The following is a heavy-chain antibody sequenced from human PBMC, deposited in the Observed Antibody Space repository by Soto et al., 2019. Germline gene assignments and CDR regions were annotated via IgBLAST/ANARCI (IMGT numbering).Heavy chain of an antibody. J-gene: IGHJ6*02. CDR1: GFTFSSYW. V-gene: IGHV3-7*01. CDR2: IKQDGSEK. CDR3: ARAQSGYYYDSTDYYGMDV. D-gene: IGHD3-22*01. Sequence: PGGSLRLSCAASGFTFSSYWMSWVRQAPGKGLEWVANIKQDGSEKYYVDSVKGRFTISRDNAKNSLYLQMNSLRAEDTAVYYCARAQSGYYYDSTDYYGMDVWGQGTTVTVSS.